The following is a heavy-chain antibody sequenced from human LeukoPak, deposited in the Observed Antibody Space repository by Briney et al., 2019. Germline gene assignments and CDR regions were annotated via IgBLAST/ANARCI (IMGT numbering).Heavy chain of an antibody. CDR2: IYYSGST. Sequence: SETLSLTCTVSGGSISSGSYYWGWIRQPPGKGLEWIGSIYYSGSTYYNPSLKSRVTISVDTSKNQFSLKLSSVTAADTAVYYCASCEGDTAMVPIDYWGQGTLVTVSS. CDR3: ASCEGDTAMVPIDY. V-gene: IGHV4-39*07. CDR1: GGSISSGSYY. J-gene: IGHJ4*02. D-gene: IGHD5-18*01.